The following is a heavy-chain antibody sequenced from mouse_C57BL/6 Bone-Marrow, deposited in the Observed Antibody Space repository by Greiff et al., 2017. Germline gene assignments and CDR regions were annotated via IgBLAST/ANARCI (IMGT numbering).Heavy chain of an antibody. Sequence: QVQLQQPGAELVRPGTSVKLSCKASGYTFTSYWMHWVKQRPGQGLAWIGVIDPSDSYTNYNQKFKGKATLTVDTSCSTAYMQLSSLTSEDSAVYYGARGFAYWGQGTLVTVSA. CDR2: IDPSDSYT. CDR3: ARGFAY. V-gene: IGHV1-59*01. J-gene: IGHJ3*01. CDR1: GYTFTSYW.